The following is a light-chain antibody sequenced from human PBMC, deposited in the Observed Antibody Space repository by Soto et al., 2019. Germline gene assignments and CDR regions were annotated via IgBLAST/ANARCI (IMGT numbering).Light chain of an antibody. Sequence: EIVMTQSPATLSVSPGERATLSCRASQSVSSSLAWYQQKPGQAPRLLIYGASTRATGVPARFSGSGSGTEFTLTISSLQSEDFAVYYCQQYNKWLYTFGQGTKVEIK. CDR2: GAS. CDR3: QQYNKWLYT. V-gene: IGKV3-15*01. J-gene: IGKJ2*01. CDR1: QSVSSS.